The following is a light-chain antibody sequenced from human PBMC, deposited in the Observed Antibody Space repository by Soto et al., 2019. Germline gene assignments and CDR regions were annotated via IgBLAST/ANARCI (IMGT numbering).Light chain of an antibody. Sequence: QSALTQPASVSGSPGQSITISCTGTSSDVGGYNYVSWYQHHPGKAPTLMIYDVTNRPSGVSNRFSGSKSGNTASLTISGLQAEDEADYYCTSYTTSSPYLVFGGGTQLTVL. CDR1: SSDVGGYNY. CDR2: DVT. J-gene: IGLJ3*02. CDR3: TSYTTSSPYLV. V-gene: IGLV2-14*03.